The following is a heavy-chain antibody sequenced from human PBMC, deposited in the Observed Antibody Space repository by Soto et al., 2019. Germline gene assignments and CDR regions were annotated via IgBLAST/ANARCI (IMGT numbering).Heavy chain of an antibody. V-gene: IGHV4-34*01. D-gene: IGHD3-22*01. Sequence: SETLSLTCAVYGGSFSGYYWSWIRQPPGKGLEWIGEINHSGSTNYNPSLKSRVTISVDTSKNQFSLKLSSVTAADTAVYYCARGFYDSSGYRDDAFDIWGQGTMVTVSS. CDR1: GGSFSGYY. J-gene: IGHJ3*02. CDR2: INHSGST. CDR3: ARGFYDSSGYRDDAFDI.